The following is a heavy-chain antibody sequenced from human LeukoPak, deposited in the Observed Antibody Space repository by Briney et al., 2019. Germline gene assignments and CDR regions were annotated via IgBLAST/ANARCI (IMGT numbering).Heavy chain of an antibody. V-gene: IGHV4-4*02. D-gene: IGHD6-19*01. Sequence: SGTLSLTCAVSGGSISSSTWWSWVRPPPGKGLEWIGEINHSGSTDYNPSLESRVTISVDKSNNQFSLKLNSVTAADTAVYYCARKQWLAVADWGQGTLVTVSS. CDR1: GGSISSSTW. CDR3: ARKQWLAVAD. J-gene: IGHJ4*02. CDR2: INHSGST.